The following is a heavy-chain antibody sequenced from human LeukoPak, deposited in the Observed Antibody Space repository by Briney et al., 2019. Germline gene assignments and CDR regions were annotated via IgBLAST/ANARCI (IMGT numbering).Heavy chain of an antibody. CDR1: GYTFTSYG. Sequence: ASVKVSCTASGYTFTSYGISWVRQAPGQGLEWMGWISAYNGNTNYAQKLQGRVTMTTDTSTSTAYMELRSLRSDDTAVYYCARVVRWFGERDYYYYYMDVWGKGTTVTISS. CDR2: ISAYNGNT. D-gene: IGHD3-10*01. J-gene: IGHJ6*03. CDR3: ARVVRWFGERDYYYYYMDV. V-gene: IGHV1-18*01.